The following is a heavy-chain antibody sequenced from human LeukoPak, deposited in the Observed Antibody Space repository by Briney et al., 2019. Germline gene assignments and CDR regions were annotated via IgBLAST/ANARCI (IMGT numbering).Heavy chain of an antibody. CDR1: GFTISSYA. D-gene: IGHD5-18*01. V-gene: IGHV3-23*01. J-gene: IGHJ4*02. Sequence: GGSLRLSCAASGFTISSYAMSWVRQAPGKGLEWVSAISGGGGSTYYADSVKGRFTISRDNSKNTLYLQMNSLRAEDTAVYYCAKSLYGYGIFDYWGQGTLVTVSS. CDR2: ISGGGGST. CDR3: AKSLYGYGIFDY.